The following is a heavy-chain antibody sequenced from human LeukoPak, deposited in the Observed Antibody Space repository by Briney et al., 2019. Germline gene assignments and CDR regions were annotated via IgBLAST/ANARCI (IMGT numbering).Heavy chain of an antibody. CDR3: ARGLPNYYGMDV. Sequence: GGSLRLSCAASGFTFRAYWMTWVRQAPGKGLEWVANIKQDGSETFYVDSVKGRFTISRDNAENSVYLQMNSLRTEDTAVYYCARGLPNYYGMDVWGQGTTVTVSS. CDR2: IKQDGSET. CDR1: GFTFRAYW. J-gene: IGHJ6*02. V-gene: IGHV3-7*01.